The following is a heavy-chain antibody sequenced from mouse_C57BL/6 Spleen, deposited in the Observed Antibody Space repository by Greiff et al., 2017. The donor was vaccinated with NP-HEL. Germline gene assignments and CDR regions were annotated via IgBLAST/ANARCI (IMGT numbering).Heavy chain of an antibody. Sequence: EVQLQQSGAELVRPGASVKLSCTASGFNIKDDYMHWVKQRPEQGLEWIGWIDPENGDTEYASKFQGKATITADTSSNTAYLQLSSLTSEDTAVYYCTKIGRYRYFDVWGTGTTVTVSS. CDR3: TKIGRYRYFDV. V-gene: IGHV14-4*01. D-gene: IGHD1-1*02. J-gene: IGHJ1*03. CDR2: IDPENGDT. CDR1: GFNIKDDY.